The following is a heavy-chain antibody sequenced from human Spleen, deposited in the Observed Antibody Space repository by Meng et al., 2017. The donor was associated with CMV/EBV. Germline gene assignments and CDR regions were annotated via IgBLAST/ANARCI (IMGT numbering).Heavy chain of an antibody. D-gene: IGHD3-22*01. CDR1: STSGVA. CDR3: AHTSYYYDSSGYLKYYFDY. V-gene: IGHV2-5*01. Sequence: STSGVAVGWIRQPPGKDLEWLALIYWNDDKRYRTNLKSRLTITKDTSKNQVVLTMTNMDPVDTATYYCAHTSYYYDSSGYLKYYFDYWGQGTLVTVSS. CDR2: IYWNDDK. J-gene: IGHJ4*02.